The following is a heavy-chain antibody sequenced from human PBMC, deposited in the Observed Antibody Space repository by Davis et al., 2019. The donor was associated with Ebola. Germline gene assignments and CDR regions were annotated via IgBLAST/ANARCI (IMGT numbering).Heavy chain of an antibody. D-gene: IGHD3-22*01. CDR3: ARNYDSSGYYWGAVDY. V-gene: IGHV5-10-1*01. CDR1: GYSFTSYW. CDR2: IDPSDSYT. J-gene: IGHJ4*02. Sequence: PGGSLRLSCKGSGYSFTSYWISWVRQMPGKGLEWMGRIDPSDSYTNYSPSFQGHVTISADKSISTAYLQWSSLKASDTAMYYCARNYDSSGYYWGAVDYWGQGTLVTVSS.